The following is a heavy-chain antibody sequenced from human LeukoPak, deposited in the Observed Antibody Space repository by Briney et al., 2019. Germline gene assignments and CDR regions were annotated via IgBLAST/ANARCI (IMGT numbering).Heavy chain of an antibody. Sequence: GGPLRLSCAASGFTFSNYAMSWVRQAPGKGLEWVSAISGSGGSTYYADSVKGRCTISRDNSKNTLYLQMNSLRAEDTAVYYCAKDRSSSSGRFDPWGQGTLVSVSS. J-gene: IGHJ5*02. D-gene: IGHD6-6*01. V-gene: IGHV3-23*01. CDR1: GFTFSNYA. CDR3: AKDRSSSSGRFDP. CDR2: ISGSGGST.